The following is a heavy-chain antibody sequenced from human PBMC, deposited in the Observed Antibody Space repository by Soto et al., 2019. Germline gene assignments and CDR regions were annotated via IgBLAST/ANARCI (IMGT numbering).Heavy chain of an antibody. J-gene: IGHJ4*02. V-gene: IGHV4-34*01. CDR2: INHSGST. Sequence: SETLSLTCAVYGGSFSGYYWSWIRQPPGKGLEWIGEINHSGSTNYNPSLKSRVTISVDTSKNRFSLKLSSVTAADTAVYYCARGYYGDYYRDLDYWGQGTLVTVSS. CDR3: ARGYYGDYYRDLDY. D-gene: IGHD4-17*01. CDR1: GGSFSGYY.